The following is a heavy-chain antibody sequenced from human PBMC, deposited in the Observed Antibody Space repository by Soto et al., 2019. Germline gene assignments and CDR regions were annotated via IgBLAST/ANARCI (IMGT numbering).Heavy chain of an antibody. CDR1: GSTLTRYR. J-gene: IGHJ5*02. D-gene: IGHD2-2*01. CDR3: AKDRGIVVVPAAQPHNWFDP. Sequence: PGGSLRLSCTASGSTLTRYRMHWVRQAPGKGLEWVAVISYDGSNKYYADSVKGRFTISRDNSKNTLYLQMNSLRAEDTAVYYCAKDRGIVVVPAAQPHNWFDPWGQGT. CDR2: ISYDGSNK. V-gene: IGHV3-30*18.